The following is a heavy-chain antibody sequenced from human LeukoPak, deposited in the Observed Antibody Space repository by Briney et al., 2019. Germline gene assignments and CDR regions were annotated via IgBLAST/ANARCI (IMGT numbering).Heavy chain of an antibody. CDR2: IYYSGST. J-gene: IGHJ4*02. D-gene: IGHD3-22*01. CDR3: ARVIPETYYYDSSGYSLFDY. Sequence: PSETLSLTCTVSGGSISSGDYHWSWIRQPPGKGLEWIGYIYYSGSTYYNPSLKSRVTISVDTSKNQFSLKLSSVTAADTAVYYCARVIPETYYYDSSGYSLFDYWGQGTLVTVSS. V-gene: IGHV4-30-4*01. CDR1: GGSISSGDYH.